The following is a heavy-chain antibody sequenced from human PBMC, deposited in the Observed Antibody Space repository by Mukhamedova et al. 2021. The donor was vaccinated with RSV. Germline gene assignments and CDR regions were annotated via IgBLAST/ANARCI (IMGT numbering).Heavy chain of an antibody. CDR2: GINK. CDR3: VRERAPFDAFDI. Sequence: GINKYYADSVRGRFTVSRVSSKNTLYLEMNNLKAEDTAVYYCVRERAPFDAFDIWGQGTMVNISS. V-gene: IGHV3-33*01. J-gene: IGHJ3*02.